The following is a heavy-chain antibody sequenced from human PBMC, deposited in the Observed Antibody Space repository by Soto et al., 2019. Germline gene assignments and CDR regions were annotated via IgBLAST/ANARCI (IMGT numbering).Heavy chain of an antibody. Sequence: QVQLVESGGGVVQPGRSLRLSCEASGFTFRNNGMHRVRQVPGKGLEWVAVISYDGNNKYYADSVKGRFTISRDISKNTVYLQMNNLRTEDTAMYYCAKGGSGNYLTYYYYYGMDVWGLVTTVTVSS. J-gene: IGHJ6*02. V-gene: IGHV3-30*18. CDR2: ISYDGNNK. CDR1: GFTFRNNG. D-gene: IGHD3-22*01. CDR3: AKGGSGNYLTYYYYYGMDV.